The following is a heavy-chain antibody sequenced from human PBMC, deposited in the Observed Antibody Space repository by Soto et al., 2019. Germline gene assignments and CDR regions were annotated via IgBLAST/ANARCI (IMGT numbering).Heavy chain of an antibody. CDR3: AKDGAAAVLYYYYGMDV. V-gene: IGHV3-30*18. D-gene: IGHD6-13*01. CDR1: GLTFSSYG. J-gene: IGHJ6*02. Sequence: PGGSLRVSCAASGLTFSSYGMHWVRQSPGKGLEWVAVISYDGSNKYYADSVKGRFTISRDNSKNTLYLQMNSLRAEDTAVYYCAKDGAAAVLYYYYGMDVWGQGTTVTVSS. CDR2: ISYDGSNK.